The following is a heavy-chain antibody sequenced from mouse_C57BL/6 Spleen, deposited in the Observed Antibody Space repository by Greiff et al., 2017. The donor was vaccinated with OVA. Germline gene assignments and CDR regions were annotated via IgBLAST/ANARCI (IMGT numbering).Heavy chain of an antibody. CDR3: AMGYDGYYGY. D-gene: IGHD2-3*01. V-gene: IGHV14-2*01. J-gene: IGHJ2*01. CDR2: IDPEDGET. CDR1: GFNIKDYY. Sequence: EVQLQQSGAELVKPGASVKLSCTASGFNIKDYYMHWVKQRTEQGLEWIGRIDPEDGETKYAPKFPGKATITADTSSNTAYLQLSSLTSEDTAVYYCAMGYDGYYGYWGQGTTLTVSS.